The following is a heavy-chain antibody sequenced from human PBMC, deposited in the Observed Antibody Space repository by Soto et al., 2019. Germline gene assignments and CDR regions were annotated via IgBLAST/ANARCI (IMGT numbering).Heavy chain of an antibody. CDR1: GFTFSSYS. CDR3: AGADLLTDYYKSDY. CDR2: ISSRSNYI. Sequence: PGGSLRLSCAASGFTFSSYSMNWVRQAPGKGLEWVSSISSRSNYIYYADSVKGRFTISRDNAKNSLYLQMNSLRAEDTAVYYCAGADLLTDYYKSDYWGQGTLVTVSS. D-gene: IGHD3-9*01. V-gene: IGHV3-21*01. J-gene: IGHJ4*02.